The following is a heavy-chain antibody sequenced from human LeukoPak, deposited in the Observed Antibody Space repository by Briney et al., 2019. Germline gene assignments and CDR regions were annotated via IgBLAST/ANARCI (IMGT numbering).Heavy chain of an antibody. J-gene: IGHJ5*02. CDR1: GFTFSSYW. Sequence: GGSLRLSCAASGFTFSSYWMSWVRQAPGKGLEWVANIKQDGSEKYYVDSVKGRFTISRDNAKNSLYLQMNSLRAEDTAVYYCARESDLVGGWDIVVVPAAPFDPWGQGTLVTVSS. D-gene: IGHD2-2*01. V-gene: IGHV3-7*01. CDR3: ARESDLVGGWDIVVVPAAPFDP. CDR2: IKQDGSEK.